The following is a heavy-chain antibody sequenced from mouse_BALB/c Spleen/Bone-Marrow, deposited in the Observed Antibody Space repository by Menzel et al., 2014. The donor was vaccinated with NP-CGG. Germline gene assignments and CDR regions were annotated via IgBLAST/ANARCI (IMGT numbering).Heavy chain of an antibody. D-gene: IGHD2-1*01. V-gene: IGHV1-14*01. CDR3: ARDGNPYWYFDV. CDR2: INPHNDGT. J-gene: IGHJ1*01. Sequence: VQLQQSGPELVKPGASVKMSCKASGYTFTSYVMHWVKQTPGQGLEWIGYINPHNDGTKYNEKFKGKATLTSDKSSSTAYMELSSLTSEDSAVYYCARDGNPYWYFDVWGAGTTVTVSS. CDR1: GYTFTSYV.